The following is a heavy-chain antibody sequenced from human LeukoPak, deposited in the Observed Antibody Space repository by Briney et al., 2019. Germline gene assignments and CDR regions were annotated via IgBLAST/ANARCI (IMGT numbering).Heavy chain of an antibody. J-gene: IGHJ1*01. V-gene: IGHV1-8*01. CDR3: ARVRYSGSCYGARTPRGDYEYFQH. CDR2: MNPNSGNT. D-gene: IGHD1-26*01. CDR1: GYTFTSYD. Sequence: ASVKVSCKASGYTFTSYDINWVRQATGQGLEWMGWMNPNSGNTGYAQKFQGRVTMTRNTSISTAYMELSSLRSEDTAVYYCARVRYSGSCYGARTPRGDYEYFQHWGQGTLVTVSS.